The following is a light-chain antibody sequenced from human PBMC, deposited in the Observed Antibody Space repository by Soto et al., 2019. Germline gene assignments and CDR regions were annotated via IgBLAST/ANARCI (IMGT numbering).Light chain of an antibody. CDR3: QQYNNWPHT. CDR1: QSFSSN. V-gene: IGKV3-15*01. J-gene: IGKJ2*01. Sequence: EIVMTQSPATLSVSPGERATRSCRASQSFSSNLAWYQQKPGQAPRLLIYGASTRATGIPARFSGSGSGTEFTLTISSLQSEDFAVYYCQQYNNWPHTFGQGTKLEIK. CDR2: GAS.